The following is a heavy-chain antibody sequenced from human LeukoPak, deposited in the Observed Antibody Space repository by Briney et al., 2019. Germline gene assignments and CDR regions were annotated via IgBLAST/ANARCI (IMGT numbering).Heavy chain of an antibody. J-gene: IGHJ2*01. V-gene: IGHV3-23*01. CDR3: AREFPVTMGDWYLDF. D-gene: IGHD4-17*01. CDR1: GFTFSSYA. CDR2: ISGSGGST. Sequence: GGSLRLSCAASGFTFSSYAMSWVRQAPGKGLEWVSAISGSGGSTYYADFVKGRLTISRDNSKNTVYLQMSSLSPEGTAVYYCAREFPVTMGDWYLDFWGRGTLVTVSS.